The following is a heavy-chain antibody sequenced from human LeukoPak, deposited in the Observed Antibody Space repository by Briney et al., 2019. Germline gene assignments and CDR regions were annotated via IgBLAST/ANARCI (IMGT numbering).Heavy chain of an antibody. D-gene: IGHD1-26*01. CDR2: IYYSGST. CDR3: ARLEGGNYRFDY. CDR1: GDSMSNYC. Sequence: SETLSLTCTVSGDSMSNYCWSWFRQPPGKGLEWIGYIYYSGSTNYNPSLKSRVTMSVDTSKNQFSLKLTTVAAADTAVYFCARLEGGNYRFDYWGQGTLVTVSS. V-gene: IGHV4-59*08. J-gene: IGHJ4*02.